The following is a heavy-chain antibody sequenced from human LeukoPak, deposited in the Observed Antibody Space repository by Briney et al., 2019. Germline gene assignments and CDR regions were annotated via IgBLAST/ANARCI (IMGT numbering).Heavy chain of an antibody. V-gene: IGHV3-64*01. D-gene: IGHD6-6*01. CDR1: GFTFSSYA. CDR2: ISSNGGST. CDR3: ARWVSTSYDAFDI. J-gene: IGHJ3*02. Sequence: PGGSLRLSCSASGFTFSSYAMHWVRQAPGKGLEYVSAISSNGGSTHYATSVKGRFTISRDNSKNMLYLQMGSLRAEDMAVYYCARWVSTSYDAFDIWGQGTMVTVSS.